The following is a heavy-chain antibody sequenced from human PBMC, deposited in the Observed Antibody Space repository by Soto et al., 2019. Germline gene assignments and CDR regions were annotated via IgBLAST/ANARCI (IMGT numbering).Heavy chain of an antibody. CDR3: ARQQQLVPSYYYYYGMDV. Sequence: PSETLSVTCTVAGGSISSSSYYWGWNRQPPGKGLEWIGSIYYSGSTYYNPSLKSRVTISVDTSKNQFSLKLSSVTAADTAVYYCARQQQLVPSYYYYYGMDVWGQGTTVTVSS. D-gene: IGHD6-13*01. V-gene: IGHV4-39*01. J-gene: IGHJ6*02. CDR2: IYYSGST. CDR1: GGSISSSSYY.